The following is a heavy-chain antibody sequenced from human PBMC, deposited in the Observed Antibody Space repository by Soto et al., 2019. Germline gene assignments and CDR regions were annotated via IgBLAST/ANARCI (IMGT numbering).Heavy chain of an antibody. CDR3: ARDPGYSYGYN. CDR2: ITTDKGKT. Sequence: ASVKVSCKTSGYTFTSFGISWVRQAPGQGLEWMGWITTDKGKTNYAQKFQGRVTMTRDTSMSTAYMELSSLRSEDTAVYYCARDPGYSYGYNWGQGTLVTVSS. CDR1: GYTFTSFG. D-gene: IGHD5-18*01. J-gene: IGHJ4*02. V-gene: IGHV1-18*01.